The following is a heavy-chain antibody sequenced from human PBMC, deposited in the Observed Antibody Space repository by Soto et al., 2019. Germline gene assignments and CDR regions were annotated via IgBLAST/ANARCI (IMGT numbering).Heavy chain of an antibody. V-gene: IGHV3-30*18. J-gene: IGHJ6*02. D-gene: IGHD3-9*01. CDR3: AKHHSNYDILTGYYNWNYYYYGMDV. Sequence: GGSLRLSCAASGFTFSSYGMHWVRQAPGKGLEWVAVISYDGSNKYYADSVKGRFTISRDNSKNTLYLQMNSLRAEDTAVYYCAKHHSNYDILTGYYNWNYYYYGMDVWGQGTTVTVSS. CDR2: ISYDGSNK. CDR1: GFTFSSYG.